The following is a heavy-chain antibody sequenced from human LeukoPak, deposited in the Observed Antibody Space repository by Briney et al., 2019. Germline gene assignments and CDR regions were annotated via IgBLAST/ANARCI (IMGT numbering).Heavy chain of an antibody. V-gene: IGHV4-59*08. CDR2: INYSGTT. Sequence: SETLSLTCTVSGGSSTSYYWSWIRQPPGKGLEWIGYINYSGTTNCKPSLKSRVTISVDTSKNQFFLKLTSMTAADTAVYYCARHPSGLRYFDYWGQGTLVTVSS. CDR1: GGSSTSYY. CDR3: ARHPSGLRYFDY. J-gene: IGHJ4*02. D-gene: IGHD6-25*01.